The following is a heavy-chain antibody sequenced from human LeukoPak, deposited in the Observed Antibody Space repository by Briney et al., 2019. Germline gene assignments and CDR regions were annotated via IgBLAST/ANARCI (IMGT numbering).Heavy chain of an antibody. CDR2: ISYDGSNK. CDR1: GFTFSSYA. D-gene: IGHD6-6*01. V-gene: IGHV3-30*01. CDR3: ARAPRMYSSSSGFFFDY. Sequence: GWSLRLSCAASGFTFSSYAMHWVRQAPGKGLEWVAVISYDGSNKYYADSVKGRFTISRDNSKNTLYLQMNSLRAEDTAVYYCARAPRMYSSSSGFFFDYWGQGTLVTVSS. J-gene: IGHJ4*02.